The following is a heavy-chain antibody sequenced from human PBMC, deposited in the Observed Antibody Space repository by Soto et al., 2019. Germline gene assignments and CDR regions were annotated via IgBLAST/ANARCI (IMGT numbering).Heavy chain of an antibody. CDR1: GYTFTSYG. CDR2: ISAYNGNT. V-gene: IGHV1-18*01. J-gene: IGHJ6*03. Sequence: ASVKVSCKASGYTFTSYGISWVRQAPGQGLEWLGWISAYNGNTDYAQKLQGRVTMTTDTSTSTAYMELRSLRSDDTAVYYCARDSIPYNWNYPDYYYYMDVWGKGTTVTVSS. D-gene: IGHD1-7*01. CDR3: ARDSIPYNWNYPDYYYYMDV.